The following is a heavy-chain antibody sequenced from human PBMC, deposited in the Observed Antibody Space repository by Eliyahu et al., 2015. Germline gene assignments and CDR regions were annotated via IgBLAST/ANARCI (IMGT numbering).Heavy chain of an antibody. CDR3: AKDHYSSGWYWDFDY. V-gene: IGHV3-30*18. CDR2: ISYDGSNK. J-gene: IGHJ4*02. CDR1: GFTFSSYG. Sequence: VQLVESGGGVVQPGRSLRLSCAASGFTFSSYGMHWVRQAPGKGLEWVAVISYDGSNKYYADSVKGRFTISRDNSKNTLYLQMNSLRAEDTAVYYCAKDHYSSGWYWDFDYWGQGTLVTVSS. D-gene: IGHD6-19*01.